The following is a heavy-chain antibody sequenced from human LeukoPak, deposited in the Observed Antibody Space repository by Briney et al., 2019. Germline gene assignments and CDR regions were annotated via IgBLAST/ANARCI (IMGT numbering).Heavy chain of an antibody. D-gene: IGHD6-19*01. CDR2: VYSSGST. J-gene: IGHJ4*02. CDR1: GGSISSYY. V-gene: IGHV4-4*07. Sequence: SETLSLTCTVSGGSISSYYWNWIRQPAGKGLEWIGRVYSSGSTNYNPSLKSRVTMSVDTSKNQFSLKLSSVTAADTAVYYCARDPSHNSGFIDYWGQGTLVTVSS. CDR3: ARDPSHNSGFIDY.